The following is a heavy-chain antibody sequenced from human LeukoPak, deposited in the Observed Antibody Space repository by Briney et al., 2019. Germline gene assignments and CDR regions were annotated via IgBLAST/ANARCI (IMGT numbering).Heavy chain of an antibody. Sequence: GESLKISCKASGYTFTSYGISWVRQAPGQGLEWMGWISAYNGNTNYAQKLQGRVTMTTDTSTSTAYMELRSLRSDDTAVYYCARDYSSGWTGYWGQGTLVTVSS. CDR2: ISAYNGNT. D-gene: IGHD6-19*01. CDR3: ARDYSSGWTGY. J-gene: IGHJ4*02. V-gene: IGHV1-18*01. CDR1: GYTFTSYG.